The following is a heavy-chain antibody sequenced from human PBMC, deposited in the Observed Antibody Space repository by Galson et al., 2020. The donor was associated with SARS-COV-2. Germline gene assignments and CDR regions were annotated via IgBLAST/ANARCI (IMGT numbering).Heavy chain of an antibody. J-gene: IGHJ4*02. CDR1: GFTFSSYW. V-gene: IGHV3-74*01. Sequence: GGFMRLSCAATGFTFSSYWMHWISQARGKALVWVPRMYRAGSSTSHEDSVKGRFTISGDNAKNTLYLQMNSLRTEDTAVYYCARGDMGNDYFDYWGQGTLVTVSS. CDR3: ARGDMGNDYFDY. D-gene: IGHD7-27*01. CDR2: MYRAGSST.